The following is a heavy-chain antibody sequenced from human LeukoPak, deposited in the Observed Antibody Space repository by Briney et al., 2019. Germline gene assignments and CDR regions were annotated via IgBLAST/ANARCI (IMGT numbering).Heavy chain of an antibody. D-gene: IGHD2-2*01. V-gene: IGHV4-59*01. Sequence: SETLSLTCTVSGGSISSYYWSWIRQPPGKELEWIGYIYYSGSTNYNPSLKSRVTISVDTSKNQFSLKLSSVTAADTAVYYCARWIRSSTSGLFDYWGQGTLVTVSS. CDR1: GGSISSYY. J-gene: IGHJ4*02. CDR2: IYYSGST. CDR3: ARWIRSSTSGLFDY.